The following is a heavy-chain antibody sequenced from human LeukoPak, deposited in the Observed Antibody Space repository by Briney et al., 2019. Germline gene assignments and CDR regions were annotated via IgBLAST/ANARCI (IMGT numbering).Heavy chain of an antibody. CDR2: ISGSGGNT. Sequence: PDGAVRVSCAASGFTFNNYAMSWLRQAPRKGPEGVSAISGSGGNTYYEDSVRGRYTMVRDNAKKTLYLPMNGLRADDTAVYYCTKRGGPCTSAPCYGVFFDSWGQGSLVTVSS. D-gene: IGHD2-8*02. CDR3: TKRGGPCTSAPCYGVFFDS. J-gene: IGHJ4*02. CDR1: GFTFNNYA. V-gene: IGHV3-23*01.